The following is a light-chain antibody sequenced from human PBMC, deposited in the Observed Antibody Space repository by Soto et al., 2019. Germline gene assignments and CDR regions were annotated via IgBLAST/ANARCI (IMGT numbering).Light chain of an antibody. CDR1: SGSIGSNY. J-gene: IGLJ3*02. CDR2: EDN. V-gene: IGLV6-57*04. CDR3: QTYDETNQWV. Sequence: NFMLTQPHSVSESPGKTVTIPCTRSSGSIGSNYVQWYQQRPGSGPSTLIYEDNRRPSGVPDRFSGSIDSSSNSASLTISGLKTEDEADYYCQTYDETNQWVFGGGTKLTVL.